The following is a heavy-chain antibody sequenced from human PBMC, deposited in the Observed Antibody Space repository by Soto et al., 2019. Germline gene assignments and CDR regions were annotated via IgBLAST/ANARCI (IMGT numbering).Heavy chain of an antibody. CDR1: GGSISSGGYY. Sequence: LSLTCTVSGGSISSGGYYWSWIRQHPGKGLEWIGSIYYAGDTQYNPSLKSRVTLSVDRSNNQFSLKVTSVTAADTAVYYCARQDATMGYYAFWSGFPVAHWGQGTLVTV. CDR3: ARQDATMGYYAFWSGFPVAH. CDR2: IYYAGDT. J-gene: IGHJ4*02. D-gene: IGHD3-3*01. V-gene: IGHV4-39*01.